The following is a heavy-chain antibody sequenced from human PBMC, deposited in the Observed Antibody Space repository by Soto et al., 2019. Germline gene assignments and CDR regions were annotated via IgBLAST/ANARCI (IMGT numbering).Heavy chain of an antibody. CDR2: ISYDGSNK. Sequence: GGSLRLSCAASGFTFSSYGMHWVRQAPGKGLEWVAVISYDGSNKYYADSVKGRFTISRDNSKNTLYLQMNSLRAEDTAVYYCAKVEIAAAGTLRYYYYYYGMDVWGQGPTVTVSS. D-gene: IGHD6-13*01. CDR1: GFTFSSYG. V-gene: IGHV3-30*18. CDR3: AKVEIAAAGTLRYYYYYYGMDV. J-gene: IGHJ6*02.